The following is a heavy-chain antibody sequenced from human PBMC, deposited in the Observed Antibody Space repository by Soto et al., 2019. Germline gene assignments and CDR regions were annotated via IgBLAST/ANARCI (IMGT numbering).Heavy chain of an antibody. D-gene: IGHD3-3*02. CDR2: IYYSGST. CDR1: GGSISSSSYY. J-gene: IGHJ6*02. CDR3: ARLVDAAFYYYYYGMDG. V-gene: IGHV4-39*01. Sequence: SETLSLTCTVSGGSISSSSYYWGWIRQPPGKGLEWIGSIYYSGSTYYNPSLKSRVTISVDTSKNQFSLKLSSVTAADTAVYYCARLVDAAFYYYYYGMDGWGQGTKVTVSS.